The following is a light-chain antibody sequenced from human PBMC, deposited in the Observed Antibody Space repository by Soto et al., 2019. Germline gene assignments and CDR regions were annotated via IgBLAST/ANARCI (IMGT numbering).Light chain of an antibody. V-gene: IGKV1-5*01. J-gene: IGKJ2*01. CDR3: QQYISYSYT. CDR2: DAS. Sequence: DIQMTQSPSTLSASVGDRVTITCRASQTISNWLAWYQQKPGKAPKLLIYDASSLHSGVPSRFSDSGSGTEFTLTISSLQPDDFATYYCQQYISYSYTFGQGTKLEI. CDR1: QTISNW.